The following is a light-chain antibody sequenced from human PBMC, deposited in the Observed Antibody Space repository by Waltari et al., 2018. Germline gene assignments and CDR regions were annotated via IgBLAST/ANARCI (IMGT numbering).Light chain of an antibody. CDR2: KES. J-gene: IGKJ1*01. Sequence: DIQMTQAPSTLPAFVGARVTITCRASQSISGWLALYQQKPGKAPNLLIFKESTLESGVPSRFSGSGSGTEFTLTINSLQTDDFATYYCQQYKSPTWTFGQGTKVEIK. V-gene: IGKV1-5*03. CDR3: QQYKSPTWT. CDR1: QSISGW.